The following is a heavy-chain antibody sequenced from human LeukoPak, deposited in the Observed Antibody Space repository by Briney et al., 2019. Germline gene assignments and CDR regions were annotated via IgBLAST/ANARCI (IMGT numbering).Heavy chain of an antibody. CDR2: ISSSGTTI. V-gene: IGHV3-11*01. J-gene: IGHJ3*02. CDR3: ARDLEYCGGDCYSSNAFDI. D-gene: IGHD2-21*01. CDR1: GFTFSDYY. Sequence: GGSLRLSCAASGFTFSDYYMSWIRQAPGKGLEWVSYISSSGTTIYYADSVKGRFTISRDNAKNSLYLQMNSLRAEDTAVYYCARDLEYCGGDCYSSNAFDIWGQGTMVTVSS.